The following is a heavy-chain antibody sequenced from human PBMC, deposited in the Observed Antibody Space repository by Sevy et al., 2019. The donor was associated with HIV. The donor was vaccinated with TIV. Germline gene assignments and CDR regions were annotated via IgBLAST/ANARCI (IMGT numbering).Heavy chain of an antibody. Sequence: AAVKVSCRTSGGIFRSNAISWVRQAPRQGLERTGGIIAVFGTTNYAQKFQGRVTVTADESRGTAYMELSSLRSENTAVYYCSRDKYYYISGSFDYWGQGTPVTVSS. CDR2: IIAVFGTT. J-gene: IGHJ4*02. V-gene: IGHV1-69*13. CDR3: SRDKYYYISGSFDY. CDR1: GGIFRSNA. D-gene: IGHD3-10*01.